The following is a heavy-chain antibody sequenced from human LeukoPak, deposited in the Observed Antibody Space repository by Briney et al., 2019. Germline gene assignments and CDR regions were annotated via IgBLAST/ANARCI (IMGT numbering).Heavy chain of an antibody. Sequence: GGSLRLSCAASGITVSSNYMSWVRQAPGKGLEWVSVIYSGGSTYYADSVKGRFTISRDNSKNTLYLQMNSLRAEDTAVYYCATADYSSSWYLYYYYYMDVWGKGTTVTVSS. CDR1: GITVSSNY. J-gene: IGHJ6*03. D-gene: IGHD6-13*01. CDR2: IYSGGST. V-gene: IGHV3-53*01. CDR3: ATADYSSSWYLYYYYYMDV.